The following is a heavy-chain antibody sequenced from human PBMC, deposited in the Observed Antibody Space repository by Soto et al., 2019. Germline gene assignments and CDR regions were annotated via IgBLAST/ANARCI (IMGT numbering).Heavy chain of an antibody. CDR2: ISGSGGST. Sequence: PGGSLRLSCAASGFTFSSYAMSWVRQAPGKGLEWVSAISGSGGSTYYADSVKGRFTISRDNSKNTLYLQMNSLRAEDTAVYYSAKDGYMVRGVIIPTVDYWGQGTLVTVSS. D-gene: IGHD3-10*01. CDR3: AKDGYMVRGVIIPTVDY. J-gene: IGHJ4*02. CDR1: GFTFSSYA. V-gene: IGHV3-23*01.